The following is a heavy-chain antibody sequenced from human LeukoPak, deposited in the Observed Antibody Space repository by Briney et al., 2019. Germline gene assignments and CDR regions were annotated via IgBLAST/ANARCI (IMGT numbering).Heavy chain of an antibody. J-gene: IGHJ4*02. CDR1: GFTVTVNY. V-gene: IGHV3-53*01. CDR3: VRVIGGNYGGDY. CDR2: IYSGGST. D-gene: IGHD4-23*01. Sequence: GGSLRLSCAASGFTVTVNYMSWVRQAPGKGLEWVSVIYSGGSTDYADSVKGRFTISRDKSKNTLYLQMNSLRVEDTALYYCVRVIGGNYGGDYWGQGTLVTVSS.